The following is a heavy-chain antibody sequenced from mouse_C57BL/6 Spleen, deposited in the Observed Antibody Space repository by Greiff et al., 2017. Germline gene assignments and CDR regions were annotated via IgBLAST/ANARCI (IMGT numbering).Heavy chain of an antibody. J-gene: IGHJ2*01. D-gene: IGHD2-1*01. Sequence: QVQLQQSGAELVRPGASVKLSCKASGYTFTDYYINWVKQRPGQGLEWIARIYPGSGNTYYNEKFKGKATLTAEKSSSTAYMQLSSLTSEDSAVYFCARSLLYSFFDYWGQGTTLTVSS. CDR1: GYTFTDYY. CDR2: IYPGSGNT. CDR3: ARSLLYSFFDY. V-gene: IGHV1-76*01.